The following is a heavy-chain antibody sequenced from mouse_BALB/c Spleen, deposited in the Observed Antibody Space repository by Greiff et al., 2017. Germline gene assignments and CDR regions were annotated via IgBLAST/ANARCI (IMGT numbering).Heavy chain of an antibody. CDR3: ARGGDGYHYAMDY. J-gene: IGHJ4*01. V-gene: IGHV2-6-7*01. CDR1: GFSLTGYG. CDR2: IWGDGST. D-gene: IGHD2-3*01. Sequence: VQLQQSGPGLVAPSQSLSITCTVSGFSLTGYGVNWVRQPPGKGLEWLGMIWGDGSTDYNSALKSRLSISKDNSKSQVFLKMNSLQTDDTARYYCARGGDGYHYAMDYWGQGTSVTVSS.